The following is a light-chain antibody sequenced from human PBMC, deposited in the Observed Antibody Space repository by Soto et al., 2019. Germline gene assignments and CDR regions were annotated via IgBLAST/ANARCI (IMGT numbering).Light chain of an antibody. CDR1: QSISSSY. CDR3: QQYGSSSWT. Sequence: EIVLTQSPGTLSLSPGKRATLSCRASQSISSSYLAWYQQRPGQAPRLLIYSASSRATGIPDRFSGSGSGTEFTLTISRLESEDFAVYYCQQYGSSSWTFGQGTKVEIK. J-gene: IGKJ1*01. CDR2: SAS. V-gene: IGKV3-20*01.